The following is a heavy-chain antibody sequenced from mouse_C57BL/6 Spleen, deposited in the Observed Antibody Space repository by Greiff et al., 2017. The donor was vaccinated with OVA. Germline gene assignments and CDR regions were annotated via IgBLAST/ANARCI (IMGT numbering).Heavy chain of an antibody. CDR2: IYPGDGDT. V-gene: IGHV1-82*01. Sequence: VQLQQSGPELVKPGASVKISCKASGYAFSSSWMNWVKQRPGKGLEWIGRIYPGDGDTNYNGKFKGKATLTADKSSSTAYMQLSSLTSEDSAVYFCAREGGLGPYYFDYWGQGTTLTVSS. CDR1: GYAFSSSW. CDR3: AREGGLGPYYFDY. J-gene: IGHJ2*01. D-gene: IGHD4-1*01.